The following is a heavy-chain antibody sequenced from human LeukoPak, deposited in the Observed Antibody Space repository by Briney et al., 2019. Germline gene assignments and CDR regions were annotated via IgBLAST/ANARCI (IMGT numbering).Heavy chain of an antibody. CDR2: VRSNGDTT. CDR3: AKGQELDDGVFEP. Sequence: QPGGSLRLSCAASGXTFXXXAXTWXXXXXGXXLXWXSTVRSNGDTTYNADSVKGRFTISRDNSKNTVYLEMKSLRVEDTAIYYCAKGQELDDGVFEPWGQGTLVTVSS. CDR1: GXTFXXXA. D-gene: IGHD1-1*01. V-gene: IGHV3-23*01. J-gene: IGHJ4*02.